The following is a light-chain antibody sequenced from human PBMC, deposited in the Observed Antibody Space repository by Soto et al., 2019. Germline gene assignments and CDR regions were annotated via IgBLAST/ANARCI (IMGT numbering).Light chain of an antibody. CDR2: DAS. Sequence: EIVLTQSPATLSLSPGERATRSCRASQSVSSYLAWYQQKPGQAPRLLIYDASNRATGIPARFSGSGSGTDFTLSISSQEPEDFAVYYCQQRSNWLSITFGQGTRLEIK. J-gene: IGKJ5*01. CDR1: QSVSSY. CDR3: QQRSNWLSIT. V-gene: IGKV3-11*01.